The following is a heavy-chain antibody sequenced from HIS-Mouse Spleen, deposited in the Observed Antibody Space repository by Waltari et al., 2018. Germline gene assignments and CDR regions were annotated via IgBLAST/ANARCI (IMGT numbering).Heavy chain of an antibody. CDR2: SNYSGGT. V-gene: IGHV4-39*07. CDR1: GGSISSSSYY. CDR3: AREIPYSSSWYDWYFDL. Sequence: QLQLQESGPGLVKPSETLSLTCTVSGGSISSSSYYWGWVRQPPGKGLEWIGSSNYSGGTYYNPSLTSRVTISVDTSKNQFSLKLSSVTAADTAVYYCAREIPYSSSWYDWYFDLWGRGTLVTVSS. D-gene: IGHD6-13*01. J-gene: IGHJ2*01.